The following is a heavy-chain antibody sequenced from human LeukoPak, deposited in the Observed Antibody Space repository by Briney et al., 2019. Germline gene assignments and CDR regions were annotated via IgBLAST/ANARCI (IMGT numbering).Heavy chain of an antibody. CDR1: GYTLTELS. V-gene: IGHV1-24*01. D-gene: IGHD2-21*01. J-gene: IGHJ5*02. CDR2: FDPEDGET. CDR3: ARDYCGTSRCSSAYNWFDP. Sequence: ASVKVSCKVSGYTLTELSMHWVRQAPGKGLEWMGSFDPEDGETIYAQKFQGRVTLTEDTSTDTAYMELSSLTSDDTAIYYCARDYCGTSRCSSAYNWFDPWGQGTLVTVSS.